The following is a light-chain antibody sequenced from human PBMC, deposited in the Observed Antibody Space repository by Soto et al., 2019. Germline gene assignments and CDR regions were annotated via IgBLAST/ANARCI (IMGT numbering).Light chain of an antibody. J-gene: IGLJ2*01. CDR2: DDR. CDR1: NIETKT. Sequence: SYELTQPPSVSVAPGQTASLACGGDNIETKTVHWYQQRPGQAPVLGVYDDRDRPSGIPERFSGSNSGHTATLTISRVEAGDEADYYCQVWDIVTSRRIFGGGTKLTVL. V-gene: IGLV3-21*02. CDR3: QVWDIVTSRRI.